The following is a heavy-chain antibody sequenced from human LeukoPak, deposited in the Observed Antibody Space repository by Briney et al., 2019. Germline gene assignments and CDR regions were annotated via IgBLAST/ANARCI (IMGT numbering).Heavy chain of an antibody. CDR3: AKSSKWLVLDY. CDR2: ISYDGSNK. Sequence: GGSLRLSCAASGFTFSSYGMHWVRQAPGKGLEWVAVISYDGSNKYYADSVKGRFTISRDNSKNTLYLQMNSLRAEDTAVYYCAKSSKWLVLDYWGQGTLVTASS. D-gene: IGHD6-19*01. V-gene: IGHV3-30*18. J-gene: IGHJ4*02. CDR1: GFTFSSYG.